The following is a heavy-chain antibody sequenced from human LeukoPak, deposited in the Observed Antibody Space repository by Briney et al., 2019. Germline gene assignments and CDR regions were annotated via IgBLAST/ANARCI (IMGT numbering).Heavy chain of an antibody. D-gene: IGHD1-26*01. CDR1: GFTFSSNN. CDR3: AREMGGGSYPIGY. V-gene: IGHV3-48*01. Sequence: GGSLRLSCAASGFTFSSNNMNWVRQAPGKGLEWVSYISGSSSAIYYADSVKGRFTISRDNAKNSLYLQMNSLRAEDTAVYYCAREMGGGSYPIGYWGQGALVTVSS. J-gene: IGHJ4*02. CDR2: ISGSSSAI.